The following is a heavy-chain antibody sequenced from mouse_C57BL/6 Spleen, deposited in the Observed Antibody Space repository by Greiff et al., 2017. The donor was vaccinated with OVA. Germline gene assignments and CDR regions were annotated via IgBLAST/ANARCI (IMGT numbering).Heavy chain of an antibody. CDR3: AGIYYDYDGRYFDV. Sequence: EVKLQQSGPELVKPGASVKISCKASGYTFTDYYMNWVKQSHGKSLEWIGDINPNNGGTSYHQKFKGKATLTVDKAASTAYMELRSLTSEDSAVYYCAGIYYDYDGRYFDVWGTGTTVTVSS. CDR2: INPNNGGT. CDR1: GYTFTDYY. J-gene: IGHJ1*03. D-gene: IGHD2-4*01. V-gene: IGHV1-26*01.